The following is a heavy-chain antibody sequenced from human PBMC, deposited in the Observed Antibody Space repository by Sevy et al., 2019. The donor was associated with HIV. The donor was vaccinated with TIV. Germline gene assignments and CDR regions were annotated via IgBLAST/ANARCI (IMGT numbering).Heavy chain of an antibody. Sequence: SETLSLTCTVSGGSISSGSYCWSWIRQPAGKGLEWIGRIYTSGSTNYNPSLKSRVTMSVDTSKNQFSLKLSSVTAADTAVYYCARDRYSYYDSSGYYIWGQGTLVTVSS. D-gene: IGHD3-22*01. CDR2: IYTSGST. CDR1: GGSISSGSYC. CDR3: ARDRYSYYDSSGYYI. V-gene: IGHV4-61*02. J-gene: IGHJ4*02.